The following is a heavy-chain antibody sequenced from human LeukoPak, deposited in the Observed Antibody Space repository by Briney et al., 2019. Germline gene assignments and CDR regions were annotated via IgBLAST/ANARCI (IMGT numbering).Heavy chain of an antibody. CDR2: ISSSSSTI. D-gene: IGHD4-17*01. CDR3: ARRGDYAGGLGYYGMDV. J-gene: IGHJ6*02. Sequence: PGGSLRLSCAASGFTFSSYSMSWVRQAPGKGLVWVSYISSSSSTIYYADSVKGRFTISRDNAKNSLYLQMNSLRAEDTAVYYCARRGDYAGGLGYYGMDVWGQGTTVTVSS. CDR1: GFTFSSYS. V-gene: IGHV3-48*01.